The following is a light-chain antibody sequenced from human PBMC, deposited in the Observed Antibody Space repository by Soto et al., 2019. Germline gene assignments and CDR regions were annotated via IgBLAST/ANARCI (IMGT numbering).Light chain of an antibody. CDR3: QQYDSLPFT. CDR1: QDISNF. V-gene: IGKV1-33*01. J-gene: IGKJ3*01. Sequence: DIQMTQSPSSLSASVGDRVAITCQASQDISNFLNWYQQKPGKAPKLLTYDASDLETGVPSRFSGSGSGTDFTFTISNLQPEDFATYYCQQYDSLPFTFGPGTKVDF. CDR2: DAS.